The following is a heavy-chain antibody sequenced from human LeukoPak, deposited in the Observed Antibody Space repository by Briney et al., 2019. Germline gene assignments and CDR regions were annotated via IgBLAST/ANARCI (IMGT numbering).Heavy chain of an antibody. J-gene: IGHJ4*02. CDR1: GYTFTSYD. CDR2: MNPNSGNT. D-gene: IGHD6-19*01. V-gene: IGHV1-8*01. Sequence: ASVKVSCKASGYTFTSYDINWVRQATGQGLEWMGWMNPNSGNTGYAQKFQGRVTMTRNTSISTAYMELSSLRSEDTAVYYCARGQSCSGWYRRKKYYFDYWGQGTLVTVSS. CDR3: ARGQSCSGWYRRKKYYFDY.